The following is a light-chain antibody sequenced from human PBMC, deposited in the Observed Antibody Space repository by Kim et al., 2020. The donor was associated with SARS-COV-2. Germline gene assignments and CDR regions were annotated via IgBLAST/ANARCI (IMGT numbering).Light chain of an antibody. J-gene: IGLJ2*01. Sequence: PPSVSVSPGQTASITCSGDKLGDKYACWYQQKPGQSPVLVIYQDSKRPSGIPERFSGSNSGNTATLTISGTQAMDEADYYCQAWAVFGGGTQLTVL. V-gene: IGLV3-1*01. CDR3: QAWAV. CDR1: KLGDKY. CDR2: QDS.